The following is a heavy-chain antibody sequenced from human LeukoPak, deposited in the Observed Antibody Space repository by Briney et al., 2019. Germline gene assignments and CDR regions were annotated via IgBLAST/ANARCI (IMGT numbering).Heavy chain of an antibody. V-gene: IGHV1-8*01. D-gene: IGHD6-13*01. CDR2: MNPNSGNT. J-gene: IGHJ4*02. CDR1: GYTFTSYD. CDR3: ARAGYSSSWYEFDY. Sequence: GASVKVSCKASGYTFTSYDINWVRQATGQGLEWMGWMNPNSGNTGYAQKFQGRVTMTRNTSISTAYMELRSLRSDDTAVYYCARAGYSSSWYEFDYWGQGTLVTVSS.